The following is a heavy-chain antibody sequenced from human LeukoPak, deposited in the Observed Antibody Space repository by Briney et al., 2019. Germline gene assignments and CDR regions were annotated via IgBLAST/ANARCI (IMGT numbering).Heavy chain of an antibody. D-gene: IGHD1-26*01. Sequence: PGGSLRLSCAASGFTFRSYGMHWVRQAPGKGLEGVAVIWYDGSNKYYADSVKGRFTISRDNSKNTLYLQMNSLRAEDTAVYYCARDSGPSGAFDIWGQGTMVTVSS. CDR2: IWYDGSNK. V-gene: IGHV3-33*01. CDR3: ARDSGPSGAFDI. J-gene: IGHJ3*02. CDR1: GFTFRSYG.